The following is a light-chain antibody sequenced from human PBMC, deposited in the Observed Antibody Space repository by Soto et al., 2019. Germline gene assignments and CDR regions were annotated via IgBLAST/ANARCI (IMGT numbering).Light chain of an antibody. CDR3: AAWDDSLNGPV. CDR1: RSNIGSNI. J-gene: IGLJ3*02. CDR2: STN. V-gene: IGLV1-44*01. Sequence: QSVLTQSPSASGTPGQRVTISCSGGRSNIGSNIVNWYQQVTGTAPKLLIFSTNQRPSGVPARFSGSKSATSASLAISGLQSEDEANYYCAAWDDSLNGPVFGGGTKLTVL.